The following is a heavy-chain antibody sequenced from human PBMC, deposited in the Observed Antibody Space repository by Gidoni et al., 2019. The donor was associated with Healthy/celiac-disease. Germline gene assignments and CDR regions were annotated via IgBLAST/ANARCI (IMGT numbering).Heavy chain of an antibody. CDR1: GGSFSGYY. V-gene: IGHV4-34*01. J-gene: IGHJ2*01. CDR2: INHSGST. D-gene: IGHD1-1*01. CDR3: ARVDWNDGVWYFDL. Sequence: QVQLQQWGAGLLKPSETLSLTCAVYGGSFSGYYWSWIRPPPGKGLEWIGEINHSGSTNYNPSLKSRVTISVDTSKNQFSLKLSSVTAADTAVYYCARVDWNDGVWYFDLWGRGTLVTVSS.